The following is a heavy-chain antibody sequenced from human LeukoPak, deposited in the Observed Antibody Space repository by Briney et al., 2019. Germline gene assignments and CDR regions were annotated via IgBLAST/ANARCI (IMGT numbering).Heavy chain of an antibody. V-gene: IGHV4-34*01. CDR1: GGSFSGYY. Sequence: SETLSLTCAVYGGSFSGYYWSWIRQPPGKGLEWIGEINHSGNTNSNPSLKSRVTMSVDTSKNQFSLKLSSLTAADTAMYYCARRGSGSYFGTGYYYYYMDVWGKGTTVTISS. D-gene: IGHD1-26*01. CDR3: ARRGSGSYFGTGYYYYYMDV. CDR2: INHSGNT. J-gene: IGHJ6*03.